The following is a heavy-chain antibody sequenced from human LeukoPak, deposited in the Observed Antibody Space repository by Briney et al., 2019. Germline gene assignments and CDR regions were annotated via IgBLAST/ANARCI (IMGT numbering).Heavy chain of an antibody. CDR3: ARGVRYSGYDLFV. Sequence: GASVKVSCKASGYTFTGYYMHLVRQAPGQGLEWMGWINPNSGGTNYAQKFQGRVTMTRDTSISTAYMELSRLRSDDTAVYYCARGVRYSGYDLFVWGQGTLVTVSS. J-gene: IGHJ4*02. CDR1: GYTFTGYY. D-gene: IGHD5-12*01. V-gene: IGHV1-2*02. CDR2: INPNSGGT.